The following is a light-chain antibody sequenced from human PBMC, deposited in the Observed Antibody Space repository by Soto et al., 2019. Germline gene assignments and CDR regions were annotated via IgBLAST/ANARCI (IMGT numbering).Light chain of an antibody. V-gene: IGKV3-20*01. CDR1: QSVSSSY. J-gene: IGKJ1*01. Sequence: EIVLTQSPGTLSLSPGERATLSCRASQSVSSSYLAWYQQKPGQAPRLLIYGASRRATGVPDRFSGSWSGTDFILSISRLEPEDFAVYYCQQYDTSPRTFGQGTKVEIK. CDR3: QQYDTSPRT. CDR2: GAS.